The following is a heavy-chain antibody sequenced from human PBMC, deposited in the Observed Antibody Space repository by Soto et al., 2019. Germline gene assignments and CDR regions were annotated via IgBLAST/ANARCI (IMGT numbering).Heavy chain of an antibody. CDR2: INHSGST. J-gene: IGHJ4*02. V-gene: IGHV4-34*01. Sequence: WVRQPPGKGLEWIGEINHSGSTNYNPSLKSRATISVDTSKNQFSLKLSSVTAADTAVYYCARGGEYDYIWGSYRSETDYWGQGTLVTVSS. D-gene: IGHD3-16*02. CDR3: ARGGEYDYIWGSYRSETDY.